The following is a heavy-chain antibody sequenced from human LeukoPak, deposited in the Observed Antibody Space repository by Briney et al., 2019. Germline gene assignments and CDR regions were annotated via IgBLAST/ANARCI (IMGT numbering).Heavy chain of an antibody. Sequence: ASVKVSCTASGYTFTSYGISWVRQAPGQGLEWMGWISAYNGNTNYAQKLQGRVTMTTDTSTSTAYMELRSLRSDDTAVYYCAIRIVGATTHVDHWGQGTLVTVSS. CDR1: GYTFTSYG. CDR3: AIRIVGATTHVDH. D-gene: IGHD1-26*01. CDR2: ISAYNGNT. V-gene: IGHV1-18*01. J-gene: IGHJ4*02.